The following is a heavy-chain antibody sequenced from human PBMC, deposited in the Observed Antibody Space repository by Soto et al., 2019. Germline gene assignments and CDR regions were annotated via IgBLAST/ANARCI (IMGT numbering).Heavy chain of an antibody. V-gene: IGHV3-23*01. J-gene: IGHJ6*03. CDR2: ISGSGGST. CDR1: GFTFSSYA. Sequence: GGSLRLSCAASGFTFSSYAMSWVRQAPGKGLEWVSAISGSGGSTYYADSVKGRFTISRDNSKNTLYLQMNSLRAEDTAVYYCAKDPVAATAYYYYYYMDVWGKGTTVTVSS. CDR3: AKDPVAATAYYYYYYMDV. D-gene: IGHD2-15*01.